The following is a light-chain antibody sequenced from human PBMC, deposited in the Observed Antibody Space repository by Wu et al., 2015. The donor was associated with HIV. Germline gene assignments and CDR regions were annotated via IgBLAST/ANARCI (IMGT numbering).Light chain of an antibody. CDR2: GAS. J-gene: IGKJ1*01. Sequence: EAVLTQSPGTLSLSLGERATLSCRASQSVSINYLAWYQQKPGQAPRLLIYGASIRATGIPDRFSGSGSGTDFTLTISRLEPEDFAVYYCRQYVSSSWTFGQGTKVEIK. CDR3: RQYVSSSWT. V-gene: IGKV3-20*01. CDR1: QSVSINY.